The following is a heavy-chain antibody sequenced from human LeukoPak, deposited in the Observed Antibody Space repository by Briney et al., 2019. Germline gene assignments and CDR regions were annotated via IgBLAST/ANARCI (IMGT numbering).Heavy chain of an antibody. D-gene: IGHD2-8*01. V-gene: IGHV4-34*01. J-gene: IGHJ6*04. CDR3: ASNGKRGV. CDR1: GGSFSGYY. CDR2: INHSGST. Sequence: SETLSLTCAVYGGSFSGYYRSWIRQPPGKGLEWIGEINHSGSTNYNPSLKSRVTISVDTSKNQFSLKLSSVTAADTAVYYCASNGKRGVWGKGTTVTVSS.